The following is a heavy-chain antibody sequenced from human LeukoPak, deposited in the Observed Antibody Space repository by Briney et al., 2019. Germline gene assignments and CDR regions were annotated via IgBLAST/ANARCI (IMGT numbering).Heavy chain of an antibody. D-gene: IGHD6-13*01. CDR3: ARRGIAAAGKSGFYYYGMDV. V-gene: IGHV5-51*01. J-gene: IGHJ6*02. Sequence: GESLKISCQGSGYSFTSYWIGWVRQMPGKGLEWMGIIYPGDSDTRYSPSFQGQVTISADKSISTAYLQWSSLKASGTAMYYCARRGIAAAGKSGFYYYGMDVWGQGTTVTVSS. CDR2: IYPGDSDT. CDR1: GYSFTSYW.